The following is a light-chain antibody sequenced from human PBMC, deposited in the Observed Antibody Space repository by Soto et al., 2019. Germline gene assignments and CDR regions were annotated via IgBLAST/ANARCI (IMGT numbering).Light chain of an antibody. Sequence: DIQMTQSPSSLPASVGDRVTITCRASQNIRSYLNWYQQKPGKAPKVLIYTASSLQTGVPSRFSGSGSGTDFTLTISSLQPEDFATYYCQQGYSNPLTFGPGTKVDIK. CDR1: QNIRSY. V-gene: IGKV1-39*01. J-gene: IGKJ3*01. CDR3: QQGYSNPLT. CDR2: TAS.